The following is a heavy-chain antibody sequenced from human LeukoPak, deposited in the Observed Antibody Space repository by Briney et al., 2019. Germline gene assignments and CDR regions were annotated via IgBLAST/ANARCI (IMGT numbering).Heavy chain of an antibody. CDR1: GGSFSGYY. J-gene: IGHJ4*02. D-gene: IGHD4-17*01. CDR2: INHSGST. CDR3: ARWETTGNFDY. V-gene: IGHV4-34*01. Sequence: SETLSLTCAVYGGSFSGYYWSWIRRPPGKGLEWIGEINHSGSTNYNPSLKSRVTISVDTSKNQFSLKLSSVTAADTAVYYCARWETTGNFDYWGQGTLVTVSS.